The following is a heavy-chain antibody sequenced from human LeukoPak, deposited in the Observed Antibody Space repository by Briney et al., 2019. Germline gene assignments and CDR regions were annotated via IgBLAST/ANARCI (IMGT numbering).Heavy chain of an antibody. CDR2: IKPDGSAE. J-gene: IGHJ4*02. Sequence: GGSLRLSCATSGFTFSSNWMSWVRHAPGRGLDWVANIKPDGSAEYYAASVKGRFTVSRDNAKNSLYLQMNSLRVEDTAVYYCASLSLGHYWGQGTLVTVSS. D-gene: IGHD6-6*01. V-gene: IGHV3-7*01. CDR3: ASLSLGHY. CDR1: GFTFSSNW.